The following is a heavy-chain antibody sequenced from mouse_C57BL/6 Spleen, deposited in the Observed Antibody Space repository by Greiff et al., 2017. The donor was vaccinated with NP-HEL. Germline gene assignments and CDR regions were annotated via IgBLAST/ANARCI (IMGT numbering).Heavy chain of an antibody. J-gene: IGHJ3*01. V-gene: IGHV5-4*03. Sequence: EVKLVESGGGLVKPGGSLKLSCAASGFTFSSYAMSWVRQTPEKRLEWVATISDGGSYTYYPDNVKGRFTISRDNAKNNLYLQMSHLKSEDTAMYYCARGITTVVEAYWGQRTLVTVSA. CDR2: ISDGGSYT. CDR3: ARGITTVVEAY. D-gene: IGHD1-1*01. CDR1: GFTFSSYA.